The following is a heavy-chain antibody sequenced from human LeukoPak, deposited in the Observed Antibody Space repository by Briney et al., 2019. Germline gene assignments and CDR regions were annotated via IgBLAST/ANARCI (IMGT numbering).Heavy chain of an antibody. CDR1: GFTVSSNY. CDR2: IYSGGNT. CDR3: ARGKGRARGPYYYDSSGYYYFDY. D-gene: IGHD3-22*01. Sequence: GGSLRLSCAASGFTVSSNYMSWVRQAPGKGLEWVSIIYSGGNTYYADSVKGRFSISRDNSKNTLYLQMNSLRAEDTAVYYCARGKGRARGPYYYDSSGYYYFDYWGQGTLVTVSS. V-gene: IGHV3-66*01. J-gene: IGHJ4*02.